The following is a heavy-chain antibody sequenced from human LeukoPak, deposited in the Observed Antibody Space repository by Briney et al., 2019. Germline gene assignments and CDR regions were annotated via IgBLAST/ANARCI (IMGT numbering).Heavy chain of an antibody. Sequence: PSETLSLTCTVSGGSISSGGYYWSWIRQHPGKGLEWIGYIYYSGSTYYNPSLKSRVTISVDTSKNQFSLKLSSVTAADTAVYYCAADYDSSGRFDYWGQGTLVTVSS. J-gene: IGHJ4*02. D-gene: IGHD3-22*01. CDR2: IYYSGST. CDR3: AADYDSSGRFDY. V-gene: IGHV4-31*03. CDR1: GGSISSGGYY.